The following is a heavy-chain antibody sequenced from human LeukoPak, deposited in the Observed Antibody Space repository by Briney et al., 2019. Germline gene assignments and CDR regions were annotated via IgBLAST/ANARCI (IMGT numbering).Heavy chain of an antibody. J-gene: IGHJ4*02. CDR1: GGTFSSYA. CDR3: AREYYYGSGTPGY. V-gene: IGHV1-69*13. CDR2: IIPIFGTT. Sequence: VASVNVSCTASGGTFSSYAISWVRQAPGQGLELMGGIIPIFGTTNYAQKFQSRITITAAESTSTAYMELSSLRSEDTAVYYCAREYYYGSGTPGYWGQGTLVTVSS. D-gene: IGHD3-10*01.